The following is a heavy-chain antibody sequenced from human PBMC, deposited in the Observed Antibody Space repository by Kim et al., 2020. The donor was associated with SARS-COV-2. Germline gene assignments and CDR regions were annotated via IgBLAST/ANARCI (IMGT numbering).Heavy chain of an antibody. CDR3: ARALGGSTSWCAIYYYGMEV. J-gene: IGHJ6*02. Sequence: ASLKVSCKASGYTFTSYGISWVRQAPGQGLEWMGWISAYNGNTNYAQKLQGRVTMTTDTSTSTAYMELRSLRSDDTAVYYCARALGGSTSWCAIYYYGMEVWGQGTTVTVSS. CDR1: GYTFTSYG. CDR2: ISAYNGNT. D-gene: IGHD2-2*01. V-gene: IGHV1-18*01.